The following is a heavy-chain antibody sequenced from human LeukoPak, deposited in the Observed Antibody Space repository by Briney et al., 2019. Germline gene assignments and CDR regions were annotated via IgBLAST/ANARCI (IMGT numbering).Heavy chain of an antibody. J-gene: IGHJ4*02. CDR1: GFTFSSYW. D-gene: IGHD3-22*01. Sequence: RSGGSPRLSCAASGFTFSSYWMSWVRQAPGRGLEWVANIKQDGSEKSFVDAVKGRFSISRDNAKNSLYLQMNSLRAEDTAVYYCARLRGYYDTSGPIFDYWGQGTLVTVSS. CDR3: ARLRGYYDTSGPIFDY. V-gene: IGHV3-7*01. CDR2: IKQDGSEK.